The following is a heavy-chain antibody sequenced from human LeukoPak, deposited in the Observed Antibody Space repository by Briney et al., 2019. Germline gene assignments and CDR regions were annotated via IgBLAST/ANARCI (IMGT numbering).Heavy chain of an antibody. J-gene: IGHJ4*02. CDR2: MSYDGSNK. CDR3: GLLWFGEFDY. CDR1: GFTFSSYG. D-gene: IGHD3-10*01. Sequence: GGSLRLSCAASGFTFSSYGMHWVRQAPGKGLEWVAVMSYDGSNKYYADSVKGRFTISRDNSKNTLYLQMNSLRAEDTAVYYCGLLWFGEFDYWGQGTLVTVSS. V-gene: IGHV3-30*03.